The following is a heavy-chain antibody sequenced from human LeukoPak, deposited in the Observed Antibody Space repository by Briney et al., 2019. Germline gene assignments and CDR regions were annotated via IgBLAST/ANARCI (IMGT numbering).Heavy chain of an antibody. D-gene: IGHD5-12*01. CDR2: INHSGST. CDR1: GGSFSGYY. V-gene: IGHV4-34*01. Sequence: SETLSLTCAVYGGSFSGYYWNWIRQPPGKGLEWIGEINHSGSTNYHPSLKSRVTISIYTSKNQFSLRLSSVTAADTAVYYCARAGPRSGYDLGHFDNLGQGTLVTASS. J-gene: IGHJ4*02. CDR3: ARAGPRSGYDLGHFDN.